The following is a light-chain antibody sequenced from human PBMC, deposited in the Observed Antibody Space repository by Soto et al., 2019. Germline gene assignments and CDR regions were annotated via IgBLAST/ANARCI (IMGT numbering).Light chain of an antibody. CDR3: QQSSTTPET. V-gene: IGKV1-39*01. CDR2: LAS. CDR1: QNIRNY. J-gene: IGKJ4*01. Sequence: DIQMTQSPSSLSASVGDRVTITCRASQNIRNYLSWYQQKPGKAPKLLINLASTLQSGVPSRFSGSGSGTDVPLAISSLQPEGFAAYYCQQSSTTPETFGGGTRVELK.